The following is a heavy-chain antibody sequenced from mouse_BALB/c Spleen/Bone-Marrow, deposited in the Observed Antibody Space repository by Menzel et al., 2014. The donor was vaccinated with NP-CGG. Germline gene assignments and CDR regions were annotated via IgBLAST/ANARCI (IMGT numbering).Heavy chain of an antibody. CDR2: INPGSGST. Sequence: VYVVESGAELVRPGTSVKVSCKASGYAFTGYLMEWLKQRPGQGLEWIGVINPGSGSTNYNEKFKDKSTLAADKSSSTAYMQLSSLTSDDSAVYFCARYDGDFDYWGQGTILTVSS. CDR1: GYAFTGYL. V-gene: IGHV1-54*01. CDR3: ARYDGDFDY. J-gene: IGHJ2*01. D-gene: IGHD2-3*01.